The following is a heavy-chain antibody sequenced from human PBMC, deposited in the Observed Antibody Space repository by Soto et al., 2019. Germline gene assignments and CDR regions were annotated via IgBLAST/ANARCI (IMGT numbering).Heavy chain of an antibody. CDR3: ARDRLYEYSSGWEYYYYGMDV. J-gene: IGHJ6*02. D-gene: IGHD6-19*01. CDR2: ISYDGSNK. CDR1: GFTFSSYA. Sequence: GGSLRLSCAASGFTFSSYAMHWVRQAPGKGLEWVAVISYDGSNKYYADSVKGRFTISRDNSKNTLYLQMNSLRAEDTAVYYCARDRLYEYSSGWEYYYYGMDVWGQGTTVTVSS. V-gene: IGHV3-30-3*01.